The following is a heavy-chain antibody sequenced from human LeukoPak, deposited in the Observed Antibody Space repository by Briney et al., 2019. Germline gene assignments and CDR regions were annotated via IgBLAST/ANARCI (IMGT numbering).Heavy chain of an antibody. V-gene: IGHV4-30-4*01. J-gene: IGHJ5*02. Sequence: SETLSLTCTVSGGSISSGDYYWSWIRQPPGKGLEWIGYIYYSGSTYYNPSLKSRVTISVDTSKNQFSLKLSSVTAADTAVYYCARGGLGAESFGENWFDPWGQGTLVTVSS. CDR2: IYYSGST. CDR1: GGSISSGDYY. CDR3: ARGGLGAESFGENWFDP. D-gene: IGHD3-16*01.